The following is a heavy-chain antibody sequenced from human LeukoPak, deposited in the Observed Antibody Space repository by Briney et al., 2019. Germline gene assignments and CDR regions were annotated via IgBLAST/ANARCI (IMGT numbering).Heavy chain of an antibody. Sequence: GGSLRLSCAASGFTFSSYAMSWVRQAPGKGLEWVSAISGSGGSTYYADSVKGRFTISRDNSKNTLYLQMNSLRAEDTAVYYCAKIHKPYCSGGSCYSGWFDPWGQGTLVAVSS. CDR2: ISGSGGST. CDR1: GFTFSSYA. CDR3: AKIHKPYCSGGSCYSGWFDP. J-gene: IGHJ5*02. D-gene: IGHD2-15*01. V-gene: IGHV3-23*01.